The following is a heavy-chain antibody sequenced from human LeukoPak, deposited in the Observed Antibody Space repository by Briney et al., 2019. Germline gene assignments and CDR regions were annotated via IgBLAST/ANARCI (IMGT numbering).Heavy chain of an antibody. CDR1: GGSISSSSYY. J-gene: IGHJ5*02. D-gene: IGHD1-7*01. CDR2: IYYSGGT. Sequence: SETLSLTCTVSGGSISSSSYYWGWIRQPPGKGLEWIGSIYYSGGTYYNPSLKSRVTISVDTSKNQFSLKLSSVTAADTAVYYCARDLSSRRLELLYWFDPWGQGTLVTVSS. V-gene: IGHV4-39*07. CDR3: ARDLSSRRLELLYWFDP.